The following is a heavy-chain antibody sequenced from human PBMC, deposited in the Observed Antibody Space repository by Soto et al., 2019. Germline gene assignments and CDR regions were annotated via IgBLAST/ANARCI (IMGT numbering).Heavy chain of an antibody. D-gene: IGHD6-6*01. CDR3: ARQRDRSPSIYYYGMDV. CDR2: IYPGDSDT. Sequence: GESLKISCKGSGYSFTSYWIGWVRQMPGKGLEWMGIIYPGDSDTRYSPSFQGQVTISADKSISTAYLQWSSLKASDTAMYYCARQRDRSPSIYYYGMDVWGQGTTVTVSS. V-gene: IGHV5-51*01. CDR1: GYSFTSYW. J-gene: IGHJ6*02.